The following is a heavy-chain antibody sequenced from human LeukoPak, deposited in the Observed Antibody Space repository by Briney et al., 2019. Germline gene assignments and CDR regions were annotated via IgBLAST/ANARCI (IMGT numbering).Heavy chain of an antibody. CDR3: ARDYDSSANDAFDI. V-gene: IGHV2-26*01. J-gene: IGHJ3*02. CDR2: IFSNDDK. D-gene: IGHD3-22*01. CDR1: GFSLSNARMG. Sequence: SGPTLVKPTETLTLTCTVSGFSLSNARMGVSWIRQPPGKALEWLAHIFSNDDKSYSTSLKSRLTISKDTSKSQVVLTMTNMDPVDTATYYCARDYDSSANDAFDIWGQGTMVTVSS.